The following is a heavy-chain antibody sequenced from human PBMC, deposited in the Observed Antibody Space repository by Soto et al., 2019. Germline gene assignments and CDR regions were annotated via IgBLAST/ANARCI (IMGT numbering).Heavy chain of an antibody. CDR2: IYWDDDK. J-gene: IGHJ4*02. V-gene: IGHV2-5*02. CDR3: AHRHGPSDPPAPFFDY. CDR1: GFSLSTSGVG. Sequence: SGPTLVNPTQTLTLTCTFSGFSLSTSGVGVGWIRQPPGKALEWLALIYWDDDKRYSPSLKSRLTITKDTSKNQVVLTMTNMDPVDTATYYCAHRHGPSDPPAPFFDYSGQGTLVTVSS.